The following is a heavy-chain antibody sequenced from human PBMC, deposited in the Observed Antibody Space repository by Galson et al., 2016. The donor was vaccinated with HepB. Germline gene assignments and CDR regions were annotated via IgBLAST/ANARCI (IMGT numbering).Heavy chain of an antibody. CDR3: AHTASTSGPLGSDYYYYHMDV. J-gene: IGHJ6*04. CDR1: GFSLSTSGVG. D-gene: IGHD3-10*01. V-gene: IGHV2-5*02. Sequence: PALVKPTQTLTLTCTFSGFSLSTSGVGVGWIRQPPGKALEWLALIHWDDDKRYIPSLKTRLTITKETSKNQVVLTMTNMDPVDTATYYCAHTASTSGPLGSDYYYYHMDVWGKGTTVTVSS. CDR2: IHWDDDK.